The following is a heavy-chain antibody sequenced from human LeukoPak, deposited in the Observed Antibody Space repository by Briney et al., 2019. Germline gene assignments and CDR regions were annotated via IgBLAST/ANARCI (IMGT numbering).Heavy chain of an antibody. Sequence: SETLSLTCTVSGGSIRSSYYYWGWIRQPPGKGLEWIGNIYYSGRTYYNPSLKSRVTISVDTSKNQFSLKLSSVTATDTAVYYCARGVSMIVVVIHDWYFDLWGRGTLVTVSS. J-gene: IGHJ2*01. CDR1: GGSIRSSYYY. V-gene: IGHV4-39*01. CDR3: ARGVSMIVVVIHDWYFDL. D-gene: IGHD3-22*01. CDR2: IYYSGRT.